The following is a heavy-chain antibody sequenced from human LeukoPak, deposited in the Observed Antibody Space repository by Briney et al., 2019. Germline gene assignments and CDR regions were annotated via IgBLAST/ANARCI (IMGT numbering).Heavy chain of an antibody. CDR1: GYTFTVYY. V-gene: IGHV1-2*02. CDR2: INPNSGGT. D-gene: IGHD5-12*01. J-gene: IGHJ6*02. Sequence: ASVTVSFKASGYTFTVYYMHWVRQAPGQGLEWMGWINPNSGGTNYAQKFQGRVTMTRDTSISTAYMELSRLRSDDTAVYYCARGGKEWLRLNYGMDVWGQGTTVTVSS. CDR3: ARGGKEWLRLNYGMDV.